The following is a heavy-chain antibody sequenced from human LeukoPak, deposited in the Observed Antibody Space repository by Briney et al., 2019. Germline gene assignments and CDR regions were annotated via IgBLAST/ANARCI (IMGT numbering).Heavy chain of an antibody. J-gene: IGHJ4*02. CDR2: ISGSGGST. CDR3: AKHAGTTRQTKDY. CDR1: GFTFSSYA. V-gene: IGHV3-23*01. Sequence: GGSLRLSCAASGFTFSSYAMSWVRQAPGKGLEWVSAISGSGGSTYYADSVKGRFTISRDNSNNRLYLEVNSLRAEDTAVYYCAKHAGTTRQTKDYWGQGTLVTVSS. D-gene: IGHD1-1*01.